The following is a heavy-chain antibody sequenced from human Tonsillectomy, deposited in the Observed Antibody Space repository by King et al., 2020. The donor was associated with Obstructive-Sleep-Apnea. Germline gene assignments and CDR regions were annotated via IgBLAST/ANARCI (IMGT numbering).Heavy chain of an antibody. CDR2: IIPIFGTA. CDR1: GGTFSSYA. Sequence: QLVQSGAEVKKPGSSVKVSCKASGGTFSSYAISWVRQAPGQGLEWMGGIIPIFGTANYAQKFQGRVTITADESTSTAYMELSSLRSEDTAVYYCAGPGTGGYCSSTSCYGSLPLDYWGQGTLVTVSS. J-gene: IGHJ4*02. V-gene: IGHV1-69*01. CDR3: AGPGTGGYCSSTSCYGSLPLDY. D-gene: IGHD2-2*01.